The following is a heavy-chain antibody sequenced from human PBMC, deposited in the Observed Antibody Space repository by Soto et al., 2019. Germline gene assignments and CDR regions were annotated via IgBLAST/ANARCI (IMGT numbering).Heavy chain of an antibody. D-gene: IGHD3-22*01. Sequence: ASVKVSCKVSGYTLTELTMHWVRQAPGKGLEWMGGFDPEDGETIYAQKFQGRVTMTEDTSTDTAYMELSSLRSEDTAVYYCACRDYYDSSGYYYPNWGQGTLVTVSS. CDR3: ACRDYYDSSGYYYPN. CDR2: FDPEDGET. V-gene: IGHV1-24*01. J-gene: IGHJ4*02. CDR1: GYTLTELT.